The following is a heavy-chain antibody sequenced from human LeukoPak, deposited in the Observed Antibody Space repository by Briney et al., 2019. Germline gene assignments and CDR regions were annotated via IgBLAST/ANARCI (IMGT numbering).Heavy chain of an antibody. CDR3: ARGRIQYYYDSSGYYYRPWDYYGMDV. D-gene: IGHD3-22*01. J-gene: IGHJ6*02. CDR1: GGSFSGYY. CDR2: INHSGST. Sequence: PSETLSLTCAVYGGSFSGYYWSWIRQPPGKGLEWIGEINHSGSTNYNPSLKSRVTISVDTSKNQFSLKLSSVTAADTAVYYCARGRIQYYYDSSGYYYRPWDYYGMDVWGQGTTVTVSS. V-gene: IGHV4-34*01.